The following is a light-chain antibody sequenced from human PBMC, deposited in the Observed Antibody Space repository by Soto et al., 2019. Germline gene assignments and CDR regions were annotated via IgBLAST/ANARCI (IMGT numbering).Light chain of an antibody. V-gene: IGKV1-5*01. Sequence: DIQRTQSPSTLSASVVARFNITGRASQSISSWLAWYQQTPGTAPKLLIYDASSLESGVPSRFSGSGSGTDFTPTISSLHPDDFATYYCQQYNSYWTCGQGTTVDIK. CDR1: QSISSW. CDR3: QQYNSYWT. J-gene: IGKJ1*01. CDR2: DAS.